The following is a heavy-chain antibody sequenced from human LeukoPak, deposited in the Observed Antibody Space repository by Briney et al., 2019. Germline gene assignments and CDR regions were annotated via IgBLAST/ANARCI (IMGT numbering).Heavy chain of an antibody. CDR1: GGSIGSSSYS. J-gene: IGHJ4*02. D-gene: IGHD3-22*01. V-gene: IGHV4-39*01. Sequence: SETLSLTCTVSGGSIGSSSYSWGWIRQPPGKGLEWIGSIYYSGSTYYNPSLKSRVTISVDTSKNQFSLKLSSVTAADTAVYYCARYYYDSSGYYYFDYWGQGTLVTVSS. CDR3: ARYYYDSSGYYYFDY. CDR2: IYYSGST.